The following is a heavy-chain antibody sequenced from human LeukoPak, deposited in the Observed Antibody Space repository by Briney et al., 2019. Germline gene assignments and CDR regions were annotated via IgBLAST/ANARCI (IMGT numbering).Heavy chain of an antibody. V-gene: IGHV3-73*01. Sequence: PGGSLKLSCAASGFTFSGSSMHWVRQASGKGLEWVGRIRSKANSYATAYAASVKGRFTISRDDSKNTAYLQMNSLKTEDTAVYYCTRLSGSYLDGDYRGQGTLVTVSS. D-gene: IGHD1-26*01. CDR1: GFTFSGSS. CDR3: TRLSGSYLDGDY. J-gene: IGHJ4*02. CDR2: IRSKANSYAT.